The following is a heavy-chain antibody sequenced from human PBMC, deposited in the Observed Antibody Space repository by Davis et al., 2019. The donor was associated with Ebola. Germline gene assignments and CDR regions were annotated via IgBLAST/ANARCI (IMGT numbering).Heavy chain of an antibody. V-gene: IGHV3-33*01. CDR1: GFTFSSYG. J-gene: IGHJ4*02. Sequence: GESLKISCAASGFTFSSYGMHWVRQAPGKGLEWVAVIWYDGSNKYYVDSVKGRFTISRDNAKNSLYLQMNSLRAEDTAVYYCARVYQLLLKPFDYWGQGTLVTVSS. CDR2: IWYDGSNK. D-gene: IGHD2-2*01. CDR3: ARVYQLLLKPFDY.